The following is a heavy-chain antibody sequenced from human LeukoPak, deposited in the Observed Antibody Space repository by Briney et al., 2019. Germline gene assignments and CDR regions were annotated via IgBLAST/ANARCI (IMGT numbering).Heavy chain of an antibody. Sequence: GGSLRLSCAASGFTVSGNYMSWIRQAPGKGLEWVSVIYSGGSTYYADSVKGRFTISRDNSKNTLYLQMNSLRAEDTAVYYCAVGIAAAGSMNYFDYWGQGTLVTVSS. J-gene: IGHJ4*02. D-gene: IGHD6-13*01. CDR3: AVGIAAAGSMNYFDY. CDR2: IYSGGST. CDR1: GFTVSGNY. V-gene: IGHV3-53*01.